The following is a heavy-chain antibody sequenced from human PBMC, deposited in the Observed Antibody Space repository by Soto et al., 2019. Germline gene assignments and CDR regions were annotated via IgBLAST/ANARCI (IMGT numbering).Heavy chain of an antibody. CDR1: GYTFISYG. D-gene: IGHD3-10*01. J-gene: IGHJ6*02. V-gene: IGHV1-18*01. CDR3: ARFRGRDYYYGMDV. Sequence: QVQVVQSGAEVKKPGASVKVSCKTSGYTFISYGISWVRQAPGQGLEWMGWIITYNGNANYAQNLQGRVTMTTDTYTGTAYMELRSLRSDDTAVYYCARFRGRDYYYGMDVWGQGTTVTVSS. CDR2: IITYNGNA.